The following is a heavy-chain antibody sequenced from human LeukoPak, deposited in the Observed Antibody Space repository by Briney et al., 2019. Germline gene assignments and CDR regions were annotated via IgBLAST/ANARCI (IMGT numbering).Heavy chain of an antibody. V-gene: IGHV3-7*01. J-gene: IGHJ4*02. CDR1: GFTFSAYW. CDR3: TRPYGYCSGGGSCFPFDY. Sequence: RSGGSLRLSCAASGFTFSAYWMTWVRQAPGKGLEGVANIKQDGSEKYYVDSVKGRFIISRDNARNSLYLKMNSLRAEDTAVYYCTRPYGYCSGGGSCFPFDYWGQGTLLTVSS. D-gene: IGHD2-15*01. CDR2: IKQDGSEK.